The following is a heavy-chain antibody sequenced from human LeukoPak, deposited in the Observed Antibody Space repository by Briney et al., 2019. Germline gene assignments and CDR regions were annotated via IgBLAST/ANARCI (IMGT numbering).Heavy chain of an antibody. CDR1: GFTFSSFD. D-gene: IGHD1-1*01. CDR3: ARGPPRGKYYYMDV. Sequence: GSLRLSSAASGFTFSSFDMHWVRQPTGQGLEWVSTIGTASDTYYPGSVEGRFTLSRDNAKNSLYLQMNSLTAGDTAVYYCARGPPRGKYYYMDVWGKGTTVSVSS. J-gene: IGHJ6*03. V-gene: IGHV3-13*01. CDR2: IGTASDT.